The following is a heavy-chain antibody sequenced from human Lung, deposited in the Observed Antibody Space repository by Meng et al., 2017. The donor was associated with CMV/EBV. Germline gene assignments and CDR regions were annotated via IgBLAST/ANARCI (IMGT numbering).Heavy chain of an antibody. V-gene: IGHV4-4*02. Sequence: HVSWRESGPALVKASDTLALTCAVSGDPITNHNWWAWVRQPPGKGLEWIGEIPHRGSSAYNPSLKSRVSMSIDKSKNQFSLKLTSVTAADTAVYHCLRRSGGSVWGQGTLVTVSS. D-gene: IGHD3-10*01. CDR3: LRRSGGSV. CDR2: IPHRGSS. J-gene: IGHJ1*01. CDR1: GDPITNHNW.